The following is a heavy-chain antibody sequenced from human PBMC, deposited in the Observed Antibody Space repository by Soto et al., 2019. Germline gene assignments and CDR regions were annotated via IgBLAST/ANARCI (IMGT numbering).Heavy chain of an antibody. CDR3: ARDGARYCISTSCYRAGMDV. CDR1: GGPIRSYY. D-gene: IGHD2-2*01. Sequence: SETLSLTCTVSGGPIRSYYWSWIRQPPGKGRDWIGEINHSGSTNYNPSLKSRVTISVDTSKNQFSLKLSSVTAADTAVYYCARDGARYCISTSCYRAGMDVWGQGTTVTVSS. CDR2: INHSGST. J-gene: IGHJ6*02. V-gene: IGHV4-34*01.